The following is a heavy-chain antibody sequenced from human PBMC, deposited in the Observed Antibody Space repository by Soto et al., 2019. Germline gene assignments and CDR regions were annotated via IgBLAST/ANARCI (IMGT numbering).Heavy chain of an antibody. CDR1: GGTFSSYT. CDR3: AREEYYYGSGAFLDY. CDR2: IIPILGIA. V-gene: IGHV1-69*08. J-gene: IGHJ4*02. Sequence: QVQLVQSGAEVKKPGSSVKVSCKASGGTFSSYTISWVRQAPGQGLEWMGRIIPILGIANYAQKFQGRVTITADKSTSTAYMELSSLRSEDTAVYYCAREEYYYGSGAFLDYCCQGTLGTVSS. D-gene: IGHD3-10*01.